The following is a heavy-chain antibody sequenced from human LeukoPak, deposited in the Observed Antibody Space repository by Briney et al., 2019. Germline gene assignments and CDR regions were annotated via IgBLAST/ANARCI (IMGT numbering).Heavy chain of an antibody. J-gene: IGHJ4*02. CDR3: ASCGGDCYTLDY. Sequence: ASVKVSCKASGYTLTSYYMHWVRQAPGQGLEWMGIINPSGGSASYAQKFQGRVTMTRDTSTSTVYMELSSLRSADTAVYYCASCGGDCYTLDYWGQGTLVTVSS. V-gene: IGHV1-46*01. CDR2: INPSGGSA. CDR1: GYTLTSYY. D-gene: IGHD2-21*02.